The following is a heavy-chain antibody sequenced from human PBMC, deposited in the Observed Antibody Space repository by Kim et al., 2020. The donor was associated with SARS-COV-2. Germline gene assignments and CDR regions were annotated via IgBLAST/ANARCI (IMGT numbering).Heavy chain of an antibody. V-gene: IGHV4-34*01. D-gene: IGHD5-12*01. CDR1: GGSFSGYY. CDR2: INHSGST. CDR3: ARGRYQIVATTSDY. Sequence: SETLSLTCAVYGGSFSGYYWSWIRQPPGKGLEWIGEINHSGSTNYNPSLKSRVTISVDTSKNQFSLKLSSVTAADTAVYYCARGRYQIVATTSDYWGQGTLVTVSS. J-gene: IGHJ4*02.